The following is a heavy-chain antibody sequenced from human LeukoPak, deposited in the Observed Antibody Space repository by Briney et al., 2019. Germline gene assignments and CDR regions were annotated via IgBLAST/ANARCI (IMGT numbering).Heavy chain of an antibody. CDR3: ARDSQWVATYFDY. CDR1: GFTFSSYS. CDR2: ISSSSSTI. J-gene: IGHJ4*02. Sequence: GGSLRLSCAASGFTFSSYSMNWVRQAPGKGLEWVSYISSSSSTIYYADSVKGRFTISRDNAKNSLYLQMNSLRAEDTAVYYCARDSQWVATYFDYWGQGTLVTVSS. D-gene: IGHD5-12*01. V-gene: IGHV3-48*01.